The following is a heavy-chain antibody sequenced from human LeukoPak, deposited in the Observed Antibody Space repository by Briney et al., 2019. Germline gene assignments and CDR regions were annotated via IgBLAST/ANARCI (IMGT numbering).Heavy chain of an antibody. CDR3: ARDGPIAVADWFDP. CDR1: GGSFSGYY. J-gene: IGHJ5*02. Sequence: SETLSLTCAVYGGSFSGYYWSWIRQPPGKGLEWIGEINHSGSTNYNPSLKSRVTISVDTSKNQFSLKLSSVTAADTAVYYCARDGPIAVADWFDPWGQGTLVTVSS. D-gene: IGHD6-19*01. CDR2: INHSGST. V-gene: IGHV4-34*01.